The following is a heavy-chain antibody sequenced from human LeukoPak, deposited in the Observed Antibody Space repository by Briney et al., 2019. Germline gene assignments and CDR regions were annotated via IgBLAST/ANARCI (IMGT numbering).Heavy chain of an antibody. V-gene: IGHV3-48*01. CDR1: GFTFSSYG. CDR2: ISSSSSTI. J-gene: IGHJ3*02. CDR3: ARAPQPYSSGWIDAFDI. Sequence: GGSLRLSCAASGFTFSSYGMSWVRQAPGKGLEWVSCISSSSSTIYYADSVKGRFTISRDNAKNSLYLQMNSLRAEDTAVYYCARAPQPYSSGWIDAFDIWGQGTMVTVSS. D-gene: IGHD6-19*01.